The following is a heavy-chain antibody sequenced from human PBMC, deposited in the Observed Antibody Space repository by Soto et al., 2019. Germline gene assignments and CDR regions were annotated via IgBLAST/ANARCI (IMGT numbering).Heavy chain of an antibody. CDR2: INHGGSI. D-gene: IGHD2-2*01. J-gene: IGHJ5*02. CDR3: ARVSKYSSRTNCYQDP. CDR1: GDSIISTNW. Sequence: XGTLSLTCAVSGDSIISTNWWHWVRQSPDKGLEWIGEINHGGSINYNPSLKSRVTISMDKSRNQFSLKLNSVTAADTAVYYCARVSKYSSRTNCYQDPWGQRTLVTVSS. V-gene: IGHV4-4*02.